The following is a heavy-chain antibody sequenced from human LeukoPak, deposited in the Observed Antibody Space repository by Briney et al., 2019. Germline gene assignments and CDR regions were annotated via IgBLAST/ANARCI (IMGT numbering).Heavy chain of an antibody. CDR3: AKDLGYSGYDPLDS. Sequence: GGSLRLSCAASGFTFSSYAMSWVRQAPGKGLEWVSAISGSGGTTYYADSVKGRFTVSRDNSKNTLYLQVNSLRAEDTAVYYCAKDLGYSGYDPLDSWGQGTLVTVSS. D-gene: IGHD5-12*01. J-gene: IGHJ4*02. CDR1: GFTFSSYA. CDR2: ISGSGGTT. V-gene: IGHV3-23*01.